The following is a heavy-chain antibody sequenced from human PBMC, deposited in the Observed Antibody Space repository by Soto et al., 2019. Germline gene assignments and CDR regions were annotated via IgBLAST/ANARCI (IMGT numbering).Heavy chain of an antibody. V-gene: IGHV3-9*01. D-gene: IGHD6-13*01. CDR3: AKARHSTSWYGLEADF. CDR2: ITWNSATI. J-gene: IGHJ4*02. CDR1: GFTFDDYG. Sequence: EEQVVESGGGLVQPGGSLRLSCAASGFTFDDYGMHWVRQGPGKGLEWVSGITWNSATIGYAASVKARFTISRDNAKNYLYLQMSSRTTEDTAVYYWAKARHSTSWYGLEADFWGQGTLVTVSS.